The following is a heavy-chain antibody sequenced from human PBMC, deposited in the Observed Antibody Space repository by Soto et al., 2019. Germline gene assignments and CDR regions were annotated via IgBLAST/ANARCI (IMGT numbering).Heavy chain of an antibody. J-gene: IGHJ5*02. D-gene: IGHD2-2*02. CDR1: GYTFTIYW. V-gene: IGHV5-51*01. CDR3: ARGHCSSTTCYKAGFDP. Sequence: PGESLKISCNASGYTFTIYWIGWVRQMPGKGLEWMGIIYPGDSDSRYSLSFQGRATISVDRSISTAYLQWSSLKASDTALYYCARGHCSSTTCYKAGFDPWGQGTLVTVSS. CDR2: IYPGDSDS.